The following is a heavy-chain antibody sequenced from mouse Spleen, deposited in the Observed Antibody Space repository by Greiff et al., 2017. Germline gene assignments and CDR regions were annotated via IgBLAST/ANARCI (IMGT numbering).Heavy chain of an antibody. Sequence: EVKVEESGGGLVKLGGSLKLSCAASGFTFSSYAMSWVRQTPEKRLEWVATISSGGGNTYYPDSVKGRFTISRDNAKNTLYLQMSSLKSEDTAMYYCARHSRELGPFAYWGQGTLVTVSA. CDR2: ISSGGGNT. CDR3: ARHSRELGPFAY. CDR1: GFTFSSYA. J-gene: IGHJ3*01. D-gene: IGHD4-1*01. V-gene: IGHV5-9*04.